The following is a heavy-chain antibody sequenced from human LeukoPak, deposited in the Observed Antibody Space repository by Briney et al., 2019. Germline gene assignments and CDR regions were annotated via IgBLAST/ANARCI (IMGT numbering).Heavy chain of an antibody. CDR3: ARDLLPGITMIVVVNDAFDI. D-gene: IGHD3-22*01. CDR1: GYTFTSYG. CDR2: ISAYNGNT. Sequence: ASVKVSCKASGYTFTSYGISWVRQAPGQGLEWMGWISAYNGNTNYAQKLQGRVTMTTDTSTSTAYMELRSLRSDDTAVYCCARDLLPGITMIVVVNDAFDIWGQGTMVTVSS. J-gene: IGHJ3*02. V-gene: IGHV1-18*01.